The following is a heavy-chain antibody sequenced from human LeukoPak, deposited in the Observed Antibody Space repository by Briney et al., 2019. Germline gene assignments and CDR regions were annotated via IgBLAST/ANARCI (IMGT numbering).Heavy chain of an antibody. D-gene: IGHD5-12*01. CDR2: IYYSGST. V-gene: IGHV4-59*01. CDR1: GGSISSYY. Sequence: SETLSLTCTVSGGSISSYYWSWIRQPPGKGLEWIGYIYYSGSTNYNPSLKSRVTISVDTSKNQFPLKLSSVTAADTAVYYCARGEDIVATSYTLDYWGQGTLVTVSS. CDR3: ARGEDIVATSYTLDY. J-gene: IGHJ4*02.